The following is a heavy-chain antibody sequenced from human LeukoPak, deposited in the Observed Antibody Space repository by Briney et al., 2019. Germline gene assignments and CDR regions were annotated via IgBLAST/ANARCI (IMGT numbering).Heavy chain of an antibody. CDR3: ARVKHIVVVTAIDDAFDI. J-gene: IGHJ3*02. CDR1: GGTFSSYA. V-gene: IGHV1-69*04. D-gene: IGHD2-21*02. Sequence: GSSVKVSCKASGGTFSSYAISWVRQAPGQGLEWMGRIIPILGIANYAQKFQGRVTITADKSTSTAYMELSSLRSEDTAVYYCARVKHIVVVTAIDDAFDIWGQGTMVTASS. CDR2: IIPILGIA.